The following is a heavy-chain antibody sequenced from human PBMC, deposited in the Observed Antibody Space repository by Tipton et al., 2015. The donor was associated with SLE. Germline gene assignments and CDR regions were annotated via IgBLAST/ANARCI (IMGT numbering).Heavy chain of an antibody. CDR1: GVSISSYY. D-gene: IGHD2-15*01. CDR3: ARDRYCGGGSCFDWFFDL. CDR2: IFYSGTT. V-gene: IGHV4-59*01. Sequence: TLSLTCTVSGVSISSYYWSWIRQPPGKGLEWIAFIFYSGTTSYNPSLKSRVTMSVDTSENQFSLKLTSVTAADTAVYYCARDRYCGGGSCFDWFFDLWGRGTLVTVSS. J-gene: IGHJ2*01.